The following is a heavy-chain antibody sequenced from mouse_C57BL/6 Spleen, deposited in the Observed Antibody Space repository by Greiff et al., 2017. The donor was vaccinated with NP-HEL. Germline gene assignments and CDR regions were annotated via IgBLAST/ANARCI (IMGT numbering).Heavy chain of an antibody. CDR2: IDPSDSYT. Sequence: QVQLKQPGAELVMPGASVKLSCKASGYTFTSYWMHWVKQRPGQGLEWIGEIDPSDSYTNYNQKFKGKSTLTVDKSSSTAYMQLSSLTSEDSAVYYCARSGRGSYTNYWGQGTTLTVSS. J-gene: IGHJ2*01. V-gene: IGHV1-69*01. D-gene: IGHD2-12*01. CDR3: ARSGRGSYTNY. CDR1: GYTFTSYW.